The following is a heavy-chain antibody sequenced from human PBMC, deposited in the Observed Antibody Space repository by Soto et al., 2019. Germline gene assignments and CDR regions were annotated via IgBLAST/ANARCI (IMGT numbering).Heavy chain of an antibody. V-gene: IGHV3-23*01. J-gene: IGHJ6*02. CDR1: GFTFSSYA. Sequence: GGSLRLSCAASGFTFSSYAMSWVRQAPGKGLEWVSAISGSGGSTYYADSVKGRFTISRDNSKNTLYLQMNSLRAEDTAVYYCAKDQVIVVVPAALSRNYYYYYGMDVWGQGTTVTVSS. CDR3: AKDQVIVVVPAALSRNYYYYYGMDV. D-gene: IGHD2-2*01. CDR2: ISGSGGST.